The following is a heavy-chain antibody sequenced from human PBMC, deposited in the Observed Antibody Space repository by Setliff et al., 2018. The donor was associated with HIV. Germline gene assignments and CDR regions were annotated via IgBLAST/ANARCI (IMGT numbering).Heavy chain of an antibody. CDR3: AARKLSAAAFDD. D-gene: IGHD6-13*01. CDR1: GASISDYL. CDR2: ISYSETT. V-gene: IGHV4-59*08. Sequence: SETLSLTCSVSGASISDYLWAWIRQPPERELEWIGHISYSETTNYNPSLKSRITISVDTSKNQFSLRLTSVTAADSAMYFCAARKLSAAAFDDWGQGTLVTVSS. J-gene: IGHJ4*02.